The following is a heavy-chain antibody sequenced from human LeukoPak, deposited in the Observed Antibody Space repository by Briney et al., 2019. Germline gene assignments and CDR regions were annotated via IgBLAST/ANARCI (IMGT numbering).Heavy chain of an antibody. CDR2: ISYDGSNK. V-gene: IGHV3-30*18. CDR3: AKDYTGYFGMDV. J-gene: IGHJ6*02. CDR1: GFTFSIYG. Sequence: GGSLRLSCAASGFTFSIYGMHWVRQAPGKGLEWVAVISYDGSNKYYAESVKGRFAISRDNSENTVYLQMSSLRAEDTAVYYCAKDYTGYFGMDVWGQGTTVTVSS.